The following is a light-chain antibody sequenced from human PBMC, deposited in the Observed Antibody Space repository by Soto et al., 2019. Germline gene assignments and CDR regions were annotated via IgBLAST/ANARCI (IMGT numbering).Light chain of an antibody. CDR2: GDT. CDR3: QSYDSSLSGYV. V-gene: IGLV1-40*01. CDR1: SSNIGAGYD. Sequence: QSVLTQPPSVSGAPGQRVTISCTGSSSNIGAGYDVHWYQQLPGTAPKALIYGDTNRPSGVPDRFSASKSGTSASLAITGLQAEDEADYYCQSYDSSLSGYVFGGGTKVTVL. J-gene: IGLJ1*01.